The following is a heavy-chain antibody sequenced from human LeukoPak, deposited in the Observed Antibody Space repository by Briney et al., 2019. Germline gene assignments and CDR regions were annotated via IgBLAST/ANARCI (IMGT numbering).Heavy chain of an antibody. V-gene: IGHV4-61*02. CDR3: ARGRYYYGSGNYFDY. J-gene: IGHJ4*02. D-gene: IGHD3-10*01. CDR2: IYTSGST. Sequence: SQTLSLTCTVPGGSISSGSYYWSWIRQPAGKGLEWIGRIYTSGSTNCNPSLKSRVTISVDTSKNQFSLKLSSVTAADTAVYYCARGRYYYGSGNYFDYWGRGTLVTVSS. CDR1: GGSISSGSYY.